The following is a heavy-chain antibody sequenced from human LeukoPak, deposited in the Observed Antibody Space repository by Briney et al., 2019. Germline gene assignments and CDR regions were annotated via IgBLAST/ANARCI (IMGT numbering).Heavy chain of an antibody. CDR2: IYPGDSDT. D-gene: IGHD3-22*01. CDR1: GYSFTSYW. V-gene: IGHV5-51*07. J-gene: IGHJ2*01. Sequence: GESLKISCKGSGYSFTSYWIGWVHQMPGKGLEWMGIIYPGDSDTRYSPSFQGQVTISADKSISTAYLQWSSLKASDTAMYYCARRSRSHSSGYYRSHDWYFDLWGRGTLVTVSS. CDR3: ARRSRSHSSGYYRSHDWYFDL.